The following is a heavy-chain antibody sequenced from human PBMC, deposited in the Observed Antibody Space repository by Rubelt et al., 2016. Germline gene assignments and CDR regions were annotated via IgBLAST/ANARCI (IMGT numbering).Heavy chain of an antibody. J-gene: IGHJ6*03. V-gene: IGHV4-39*07. Sequence: QLQLQESGPGLVKPSETLSLTCTVSGGSISSSSYYWGWIRQPPGKGLEWIGSIFYSGSTYYNPSLKSRVTISVDTSKNQFSLKLSSVTAADTAVYYCARGLRYYYMDVWGKGTTVTVSS. CDR2: IFYSGST. CDR1: GGSISSSSYY. CDR3: ARGLRYYYMDV.